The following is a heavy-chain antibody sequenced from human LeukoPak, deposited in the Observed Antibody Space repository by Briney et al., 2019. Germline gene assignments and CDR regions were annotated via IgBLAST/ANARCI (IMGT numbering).Heavy chain of an antibody. CDR2: LYSGGST. D-gene: IGHD5-24*01. CDR3: ASRDKGYYYGMDV. V-gene: IGHV3-66*01. Sequence: GGSLRLSCAASGFTVSGNYMSWVRQAPGKGLEWVSLLYSGGSTYYADSVKGRFSISRDNSKNTLYLQMNSLRAEDTAVYYCASRDKGYYYGMDVWGQGTTVAISS. J-gene: IGHJ6*02. CDR1: GFTVSGNY.